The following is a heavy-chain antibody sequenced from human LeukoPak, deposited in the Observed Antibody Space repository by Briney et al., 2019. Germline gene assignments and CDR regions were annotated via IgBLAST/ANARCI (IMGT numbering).Heavy chain of an antibody. CDR2: INPNSGGT. J-gene: IGHJ5*02. V-gene: IGHV1-2*02. CDR3: ARDAGGVRGVIIDLYNWFDP. D-gene: IGHD3-10*01. Sequence: ASVKVSCKASGYTFTGYYMHWVRQAPGQGLEWTGWINPNSGGTNYAQKFQGRVTMTRDTSISTAYMELSRLRSDDTAVYYCARDAGGVRGVIIDLYNWFDPWGQGTLVTVSS. CDR1: GYTFTGYY.